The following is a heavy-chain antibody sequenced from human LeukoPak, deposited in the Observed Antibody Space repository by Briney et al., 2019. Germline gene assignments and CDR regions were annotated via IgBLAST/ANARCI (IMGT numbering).Heavy chain of an antibody. Sequence: SETLSLTCTVSGGSISSSSYYWGWIRQPPGKGLEWIGSIYYSGSTYYNPSLKSRVTMSVDTSKNQFSLKLSSMTAADTAVYYCARLGPTVVTPRVDYWGQGTLVTVSS. D-gene: IGHD4-23*01. V-gene: IGHV4-39*01. J-gene: IGHJ4*02. CDR3: ARLGPTVVTPRVDY. CDR2: IYYSGST. CDR1: GGSISSSSYY.